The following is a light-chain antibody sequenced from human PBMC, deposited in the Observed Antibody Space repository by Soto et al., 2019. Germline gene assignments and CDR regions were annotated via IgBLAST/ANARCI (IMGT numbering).Light chain of an antibody. CDR3: QQYKNWPL. CDR2: GAS. CDR1: QSVTSSY. J-gene: IGKJ5*01. Sequence: EIVLTQSPGTLSLSPGERATLSCGASQSVTSSYLAWYQQTPGQAPRLLIFGASSRATGIPDRFSGSGSGTDFTLTISSLQSGDFAVYYCQQYKNWPLFGQGTRLEIK. V-gene: IGKV3-20*01.